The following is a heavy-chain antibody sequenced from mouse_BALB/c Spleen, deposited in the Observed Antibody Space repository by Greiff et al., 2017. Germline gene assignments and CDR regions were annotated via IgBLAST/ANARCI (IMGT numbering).Heavy chain of an antibody. Sequence: EVKLMESGAELVKPGASVKLSCTASGFNIKDTYMHWVKQRPEQGLEWIGRIDPANGNTKYDPKFQGKATITADTSSNTAYLQLSSLTSEDTAVYYCARRLYDYDVHWGQGTTLTVSS. CDR3: ARRLYDYDVH. J-gene: IGHJ2*01. D-gene: IGHD2-4*01. CDR2: IDPANGNT. V-gene: IGHV14-3*02. CDR1: GFNIKDTY.